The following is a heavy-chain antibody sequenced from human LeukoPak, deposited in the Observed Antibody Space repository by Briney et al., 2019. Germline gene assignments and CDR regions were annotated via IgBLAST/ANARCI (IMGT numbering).Heavy chain of an antibody. CDR1: GFTVSSNY. V-gene: IGHV3-53*01. CDR2: IYSGGST. D-gene: IGHD3-10*01. CDR3: ARTMVRGVLWDSGQNLNGYYFDY. J-gene: IGHJ4*02. Sequence: GGSLRLSCAASGFTVSSNYMSWVRQAPGKGLEWVSVIYSGGSTYYADSVKGRFTISRDNSKNTLYLQMNSLRAEDTAVYYCARTMVRGVLWDSGQNLNGYYFDYWGQGTLVTVSS.